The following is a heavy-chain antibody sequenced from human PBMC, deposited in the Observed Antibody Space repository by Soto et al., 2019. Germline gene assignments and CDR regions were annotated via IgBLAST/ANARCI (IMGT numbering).Heavy chain of an antibody. J-gene: IGHJ5*02. D-gene: IGHD6-19*01. CDR3: ARGPSVGYWFDP. Sequence: ASVKVSCKASGGTFTSYDINWVRQATGQGLEWMGWMNPNSGNTGYAQKFQGRVTMTRNTSISTAYMELSSLRSEDTAVYYCARGPSVGYWFDPWGQGTLVTVSS. CDR2: MNPNSGNT. CDR1: GGTFTSYD. V-gene: IGHV1-8*01.